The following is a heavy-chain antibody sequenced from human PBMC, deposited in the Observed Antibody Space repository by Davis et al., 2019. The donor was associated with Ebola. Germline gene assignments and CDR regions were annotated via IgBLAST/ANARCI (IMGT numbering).Heavy chain of an antibody. D-gene: IGHD1-26*01. CDR3: ARAPSYRSSKWDWFDP. Sequence: AASVKVSCKASGYTFTSYDINWVRQATGQGLEWMGWMNPNSGNTGYAQKFQGRVSMSRNTSISTAYMELSSPRSEDTAVYYCARAPSYRSSKWDWFDPWGQGTLVTVSP. J-gene: IGHJ5*02. CDR1: GYTFTSYD. CDR2: MNPNSGNT. V-gene: IGHV1-8*01.